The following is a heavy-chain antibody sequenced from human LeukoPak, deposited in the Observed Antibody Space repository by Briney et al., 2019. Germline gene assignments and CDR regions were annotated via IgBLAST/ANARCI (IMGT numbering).Heavy chain of an antibody. J-gene: IGHJ3*02. CDR1: GFPFSSYG. CDR3: ARGGGGYYDILTGYYLQADAFDI. Sequence: GGSLRLSCAASGFPFSSYGMHWVRQAPGKGLEYVSAISSNGGSTYYANSVKGRFTISRDNSKNTLYLQMGSLRAEDMAVYYCARGGGGYYDILTGYYLQADAFDIRGQGTMVTVSS. CDR2: ISSNGGST. V-gene: IGHV3-64*01. D-gene: IGHD3-9*01.